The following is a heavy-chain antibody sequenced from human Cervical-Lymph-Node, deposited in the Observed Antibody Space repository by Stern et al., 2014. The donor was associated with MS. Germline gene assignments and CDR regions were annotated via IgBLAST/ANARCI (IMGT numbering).Heavy chain of an antibody. J-gene: IGHJ6*02. CDR1: GGSISTYY. Sequence: VHLVESGPGLVKPSETLSLTCTVSGGSISTYYWSWIRQPPGKGLEWIGYIYNSGTTNYNPSLKSRVTMSVDTSKNQFSLKLSSVTAADTAVYYCARRLRFSAMDVWGQGTTVTVSS. V-gene: IGHV4-59*01. CDR3: ARRLRFSAMDV. CDR2: IYNSGTT. D-gene: IGHD3-3*01.